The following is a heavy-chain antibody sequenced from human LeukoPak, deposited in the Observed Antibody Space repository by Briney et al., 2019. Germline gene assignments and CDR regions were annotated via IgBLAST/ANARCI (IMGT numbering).Heavy chain of an antibody. Sequence: GESLKISCKASGYSFTKFWIGWVRQMPGKGLEWMGIIYPDDSDTRYSPSFQGQVTISADKSISTAYLQWSSLKASDTAMYYCARPRDGYNHDYWGQGTLVTVSS. D-gene: IGHD5-24*01. CDR3: ARPRDGYNHDY. V-gene: IGHV5-51*01. CDR2: IYPDDSDT. CDR1: GYSFTKFW. J-gene: IGHJ4*02.